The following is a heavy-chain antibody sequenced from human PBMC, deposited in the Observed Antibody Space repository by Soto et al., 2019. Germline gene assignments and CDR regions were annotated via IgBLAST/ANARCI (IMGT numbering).Heavy chain of an antibody. CDR1: GGSISSYY. V-gene: IGHV4-59*01. CDR2: IYHRGTT. D-gene: IGHD3-10*01. Sequence: SETLSLTCTVSGGSISSYYWSWIRQPPGKGLEWIGYIYHRGTTNYNPSLKSRVTISTDMSKNQFSLKLSSVTAADTAVYYCARAIRRGSGFDYWGQGTLVTVSS. CDR3: ARAIRRGSGFDY. J-gene: IGHJ4*02.